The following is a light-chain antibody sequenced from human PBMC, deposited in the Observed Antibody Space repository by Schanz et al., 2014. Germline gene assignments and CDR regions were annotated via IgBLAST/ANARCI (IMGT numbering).Light chain of an antibody. CDR1: QSVSTID. CDR3: QQYDSDYT. CDR2: GAS. J-gene: IGKJ2*01. Sequence: IVLTQSPGTLSLSPGERATLSCRSSQSVSTIDLAWYQQKPGQAPRVLIYGASIRASGIPDRFSGSGSGTDFTLSISRLQPDDFATYYCQQYDSDYTFGQGTKLEIK. V-gene: IGKV3-20*01.